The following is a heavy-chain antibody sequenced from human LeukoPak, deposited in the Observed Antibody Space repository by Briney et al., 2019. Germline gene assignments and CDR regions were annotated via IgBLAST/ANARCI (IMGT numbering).Heavy chain of an antibody. CDR1: GYTFSSYY. CDR2: INPSGGST. D-gene: IGHD4-17*01. J-gene: IGHJ3*02. CDR3: ARANHNYGDYVGAFDI. Sequence: ASVKVSCKASGYTFSSYYMHWVRQAPGQGLEWMGIINPSGGSTTYAQKFRGRVTMTRDTSTSTVYMEVSSLRSEDTALYFCARANHNYGDYVGAFDIWGQGTMVTVSS. V-gene: IGHV1-46*01.